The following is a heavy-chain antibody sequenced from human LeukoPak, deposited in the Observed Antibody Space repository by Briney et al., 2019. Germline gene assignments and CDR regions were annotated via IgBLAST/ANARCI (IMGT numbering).Heavy chain of an antibody. CDR3: ARAGSYYYDSSGYYYD. V-gene: IGHV1-69*13. CDR2: IIPIFGTA. J-gene: IGHJ4*02. D-gene: IGHD3-22*01. Sequence: ASVKVSCKASGGTFSSYAISWVRQAPGQGLEWMGGIIPIFGTANYAQKFQGSVTITADESTSTAYMELSSLRSEDTAVYYCARAGSYYYDSSGYYYDWGQGTLVTVSS. CDR1: GGTFSSYA.